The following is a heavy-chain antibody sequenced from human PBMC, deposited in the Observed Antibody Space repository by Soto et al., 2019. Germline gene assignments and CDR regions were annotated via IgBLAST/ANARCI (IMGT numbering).Heavy chain of an antibody. CDR3: ARVGGIAAADGLYYYYYYGMDV. D-gene: IGHD6-13*01. J-gene: IGHJ6*02. CDR2: IVPVFGTA. Sequence: GASVKVSCKASGGTSNNNANSWVRQAPGQGLEWMGGIVPVFGTANYAQKFQGRVTITADESTSTAYMELSSLRSEDTAVYYCARVGGIAAADGLYYYYYYGMDVWGQGTTVTVSS. V-gene: IGHV1-69*13. CDR1: GGTSNNNA.